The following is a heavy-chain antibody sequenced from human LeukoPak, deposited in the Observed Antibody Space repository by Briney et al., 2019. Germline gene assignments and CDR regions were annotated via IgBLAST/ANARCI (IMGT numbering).Heavy chain of an antibody. Sequence: SETLSLTCPVSGGSVSSGSSYWSWIRQPPGKGLEWIGYIYFTGSTNYNPSLRSRVTISLDTSKNQFSLKLNSVTAADAAVYYCARGSDGETTSIAGRQKRYFDYWGQGTLVTVSS. CDR1: GGSVSSGSSY. J-gene: IGHJ4*02. V-gene: IGHV4-61*01. CDR3: ARGSDGETTSIAGRQKRYFDY. D-gene: IGHD6-6*01. CDR2: IYFTGST.